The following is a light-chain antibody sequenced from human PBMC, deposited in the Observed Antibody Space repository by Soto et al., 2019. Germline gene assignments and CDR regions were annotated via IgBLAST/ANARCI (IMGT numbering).Light chain of an antibody. CDR1: QSVGSD. CDR3: QQYNSYSRT. V-gene: IGKV3D-15*01. CDR2: DAS. J-gene: IGKJ1*01. Sequence: LLMTQFSATLSVSPGERATLSCRASQSVGSDIAWYQQKPGQAPRLLIYDASNRATGIPARFSGSGSGTDFTLTISSLQPDDFATYFCQQYNSYSRTFGQGTKVDIK.